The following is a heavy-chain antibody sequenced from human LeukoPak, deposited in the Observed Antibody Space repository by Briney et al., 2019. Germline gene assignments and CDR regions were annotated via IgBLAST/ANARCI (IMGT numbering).Heavy chain of an antibody. Sequence: GGSLRLSCAASGFTFSSYSMNWVRQAPGKGLEWVSSISSSSSYIYYADSVKGRFTISRDNAKNSLYLQMNSLRAEDTAVYYCAKDPQFADYVWGSSYFDYWGQGTLVTVSS. CDR3: AKDPQFADYVWGSSYFDY. CDR2: ISSSSSYI. D-gene: IGHD3-16*01. CDR1: GFTFSSYS. V-gene: IGHV3-21*01. J-gene: IGHJ4*02.